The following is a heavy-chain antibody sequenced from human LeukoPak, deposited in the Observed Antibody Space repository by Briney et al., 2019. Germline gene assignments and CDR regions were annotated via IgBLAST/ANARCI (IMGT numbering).Heavy chain of an antibody. CDR1: GGSISSGGYY. V-gene: IGHV4-31*03. CDR3: ARDRSHGGNGHFDY. CDR2: IYYSGST. J-gene: IGHJ4*02. Sequence: SETLSLTCTVSGGSISSGGYYWSWIRQHPGKGLEWIGYIYYSGSTYYNPPLKSRVTISVDTSKNQFSLKLSSVTAADTAVYYCARDRSHGGNGHFDYWGQGTLVTVSS. D-gene: IGHD4-23*01.